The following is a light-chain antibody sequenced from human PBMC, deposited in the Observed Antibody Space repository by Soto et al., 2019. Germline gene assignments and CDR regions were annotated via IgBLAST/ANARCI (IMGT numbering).Light chain of an antibody. CDR3: KHYDNWPLT. Sequence: VMTHSPARLSLSPGERPTLLGSASQSIRSNLAWYRHKPGQAPSLLIYETSARATGVPARFSGSGSGTEFTLTITSLQSEDIAIYYCKHYDNWPLTFGKGTKVDIK. CDR2: ETS. CDR1: QSIRSN. J-gene: IGKJ2*01. V-gene: IGKV3-15*01.